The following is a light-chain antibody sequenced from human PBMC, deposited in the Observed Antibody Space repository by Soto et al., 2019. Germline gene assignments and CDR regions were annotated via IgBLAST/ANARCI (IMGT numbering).Light chain of an antibody. Sequence: EIVMTQSPATLSVSPGERASLSCRASQSINTNLAWYQQRPGQAPSLLIYHASTGATGIPARFSGSGSGTQFTLTISGLQSEDFAVYYCQQYNKWPLYTFGQGTKLEIK. CDR1: QSINTN. CDR3: QQYNKWPLYT. CDR2: HAS. V-gene: IGKV3-15*01. J-gene: IGKJ2*01.